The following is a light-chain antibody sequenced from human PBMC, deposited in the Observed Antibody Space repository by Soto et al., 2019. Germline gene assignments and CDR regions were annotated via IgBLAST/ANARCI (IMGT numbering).Light chain of an antibody. J-gene: IGLJ2*01. CDR2: EVS. V-gene: IGLV2-8*01. CDR3: SSFAGNNNLV. CDR1: SSDVGGYNY. Sequence: QSALTQPPSASESPGQSVTISCTGTSSDVGGYNYVSWYQQHPGKAPKLMISEVSKRPSGVPDRFSGSKSGNTASLTVSGLQAEDEADYYCSSFAGNNNLVFGGGTMLTVL.